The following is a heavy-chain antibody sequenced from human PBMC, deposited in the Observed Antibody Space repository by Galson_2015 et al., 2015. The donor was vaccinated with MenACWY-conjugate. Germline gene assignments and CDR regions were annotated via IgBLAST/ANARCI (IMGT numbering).Heavy chain of an antibody. CDR1: GLTFTNYA. V-gene: IGHV3-23*01. CDR2: ISGSGERT. D-gene: IGHD5-18*01. Sequence: SLRLSCAASGLTFTNYAASWVRQAPGKGLEWVSGISGSGERTHYADYVKGRFTISRDNSKNTLHLQMNSMRAEDTAVYYCAKDRWDTYMNYYFDSWGQGTLVTVSS. CDR3: AKDRWDTYMNYYFDS. J-gene: IGHJ4*02.